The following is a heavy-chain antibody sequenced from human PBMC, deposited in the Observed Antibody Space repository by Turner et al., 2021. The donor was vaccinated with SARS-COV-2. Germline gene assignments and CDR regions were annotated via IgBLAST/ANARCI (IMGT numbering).Heavy chain of an antibody. D-gene: IGHD5-18*01. Sequence: EVQLLESGGGLVPPGGSLRLSCAASGFTFSSYAMSWVRQAQGKVLEWVLAISGSGGSTYYADSVKVRFTISRDNSKNTLYLQMNSLRAEDTAVYYCAKAHGYSYGGVDYYYYYGMDVWGQGTTVTVSS. CDR2: ISGSGGST. J-gene: IGHJ6*02. V-gene: IGHV3-23*01. CDR1: GFTFSSYA. CDR3: AKAHGYSYGGVDYYYYYGMDV.